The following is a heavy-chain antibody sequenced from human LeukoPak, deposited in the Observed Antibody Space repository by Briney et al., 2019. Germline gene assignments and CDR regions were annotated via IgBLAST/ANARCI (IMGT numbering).Heavy chain of an antibody. CDR3: ARVAEDIVVVPAAMGYMDV. CDR1: GFTFSSYS. CDR2: ISSSSSYI. Sequence: PGGSLRLSCAASGFTFSSYSMNWVRQAPGKGLEWVSSISSSSSYIYYADSVKGRFTISRDNAKNSLYLQMNSLRAEDTAVYYCARVAEDIVVVPAAMGYMDVWGKGTTVTISS. D-gene: IGHD2-2*01. V-gene: IGHV3-21*01. J-gene: IGHJ6*03.